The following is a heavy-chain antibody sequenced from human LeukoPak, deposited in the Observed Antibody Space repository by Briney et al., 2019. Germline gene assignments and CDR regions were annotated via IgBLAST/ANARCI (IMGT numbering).Heavy chain of an antibody. CDR3: ARDPSRRYTYGYGDS. V-gene: IGHV3-7*01. CDR1: GFTFSCYW. CDR2: INQDGSEK. Sequence: PGGSLRLSCAASGFTFSCYWMNWVRQPPGKGLEWVAIINQDGSEKYFLDSVKGRFTISRDNAKNSLYLQMNSLRAEDTGLYYCARDPSRRYTYGYGDSWGQGTLVTVSS. D-gene: IGHD5-18*01. J-gene: IGHJ4*02.